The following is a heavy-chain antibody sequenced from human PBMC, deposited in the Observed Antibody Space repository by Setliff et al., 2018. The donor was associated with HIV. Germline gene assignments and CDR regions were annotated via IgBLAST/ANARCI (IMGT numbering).Heavy chain of an antibody. D-gene: IGHD3-10*01. CDR1: GGSISSGGYS. CDR3: AISYYYGSGIPGYYFDY. J-gene: IGHJ4*02. V-gene: IGHV4-30-2*03. CDR2: IYHSGSI. Sequence: SETLSLTCAVSGGSISSGGYSWSWIRQPPGKGLEWIGYIYHSGSIYYNPSLKSRVTISVDTSKNQFSLKLSSVTAADTAVYYCAISYYYGSGIPGYYFDYWGQGTLVTVSS.